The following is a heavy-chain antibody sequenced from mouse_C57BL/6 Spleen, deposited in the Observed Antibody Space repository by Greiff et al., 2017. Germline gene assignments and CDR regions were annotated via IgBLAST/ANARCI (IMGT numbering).Heavy chain of an antibody. CDR2: IDPSDSAT. J-gene: IGHJ4*01. Sequence: QVQLQQPGAELVRPGSSVKLSCKASGYTFTSYWMHWVKQRPIQGLEWIGNIDPSDSATHYNQKFKDKATLTVDKSSSTAYMQLSSLTSEDSAVYYCARSYYSNLYAMDDWGQGTSVTVSS. V-gene: IGHV1-52*01. CDR1: GYTFTSYW. CDR3: ARSYYSNLYAMDD. D-gene: IGHD2-5*01.